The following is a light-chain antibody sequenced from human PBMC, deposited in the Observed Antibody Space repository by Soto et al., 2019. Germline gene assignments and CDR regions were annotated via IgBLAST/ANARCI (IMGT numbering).Light chain of an antibody. J-gene: IGKJ2*01. Sequence: EIVLTQSPATMSLSAGERVTLSCRSSQSVDTMVAWYPQHVGRTHRLLIYETSRRATGVPARFSGSGSGTDFTLTISRLEPEEFAIHFCQVRSEWPTFKYNFGQGTKLEVK. V-gene: IGKV3-11*01. CDR1: QSVDTM. CDR2: ETS. CDR3: QVRSEWPTFKYN.